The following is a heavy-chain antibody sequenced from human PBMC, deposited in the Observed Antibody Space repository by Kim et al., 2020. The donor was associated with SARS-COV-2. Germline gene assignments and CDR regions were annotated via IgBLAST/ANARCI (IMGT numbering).Heavy chain of an antibody. Sequence: TNYNPSLKSRVTISVDTSKTQFSLKLSSVTAADTAVYYCARGVYGSSDVWGQGTTVTVSS. J-gene: IGHJ6*02. CDR2: T. CDR3: ARGVYGSSDV. D-gene: IGHD3-10*01. V-gene: IGHV4-59*09.